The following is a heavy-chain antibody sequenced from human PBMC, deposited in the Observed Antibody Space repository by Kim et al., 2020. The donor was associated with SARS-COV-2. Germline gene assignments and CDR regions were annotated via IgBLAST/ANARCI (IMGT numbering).Heavy chain of an antibody. D-gene: IGHD1-26*01. CDR3: ARDSGWGATYYYYGMDV. J-gene: IGHJ6*02. Sequence: VTVPFTISRDNAKNSLYLQMNSLRGEDTAVYYCARDSGWGATYYYYGMDVWGQGTTVTVSS. V-gene: IGHV3-48*01.